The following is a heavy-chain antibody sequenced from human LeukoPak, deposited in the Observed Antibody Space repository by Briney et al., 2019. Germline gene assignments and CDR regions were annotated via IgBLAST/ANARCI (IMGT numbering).Heavy chain of an antibody. CDR2: LVYDARS. CDR1: GFTFSSYG. D-gene: IGHD6-25*01. Sequence: PGRSLRLSCAASGFTFSSYGMHWVRQAPGKGLEWVARLVYDARSDYANSVKGRFSISRDDSKNTLFLDMSNLRAEDTALYYCARDLSAAFDFWGQGVLVTASS. CDR3: ARDLSAAFDF. V-gene: IGHV3-33*08. J-gene: IGHJ4*02.